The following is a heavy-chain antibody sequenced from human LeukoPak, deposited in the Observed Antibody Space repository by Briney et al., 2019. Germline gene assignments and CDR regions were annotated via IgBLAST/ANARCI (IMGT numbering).Heavy chain of an antibody. CDR3: ARLAIAAAGRGYYFDY. V-gene: IGHV5-51*01. Sequence: GKSLKISCKGSGYSFTSYWIGWVRQMPGKGLEWMGIIYPGDSDTRYSPSFQGQVTISADKSISTAYLQWSSLKASDTAMYYCARLAIAAAGRGYYFDYWGQGTLVTVSS. CDR1: GYSFTSYW. CDR2: IYPGDSDT. D-gene: IGHD6-13*01. J-gene: IGHJ4*02.